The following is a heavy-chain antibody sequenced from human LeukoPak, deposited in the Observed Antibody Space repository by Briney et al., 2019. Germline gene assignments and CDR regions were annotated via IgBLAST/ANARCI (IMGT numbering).Heavy chain of an antibody. V-gene: IGHV3-23*01. Sequence: GGSLRLSCAASGFTFSDFAMSWVRQAPGKGLEWASGISASGDSTYNADSVRGRFTISRDNSKNTLYLQMNSLRGEDTAVYFCAKDQRTYSYGDFDSWGQGTQVTVSS. CDR1: GFTFSDFA. J-gene: IGHJ4*02. CDR2: ISASGDST. D-gene: IGHD5-18*01. CDR3: AKDQRTYSYGDFDS.